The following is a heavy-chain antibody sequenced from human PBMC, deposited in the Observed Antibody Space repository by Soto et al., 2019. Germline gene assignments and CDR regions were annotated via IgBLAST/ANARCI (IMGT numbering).Heavy chain of an antibody. Sequence: QVQLVESGGGAVQPGESLRLSCVASGFDFTYYAMHGVRQAPGKGLESVAVMSSDGSKIHHTDSVKGRFTISRDNSKDKLYLQMNSLRKEDKAVYFCAKDEGVGGTLGLFDYWGQGTLVSVSS. CDR2: MSSDGSKI. D-gene: IGHD1-26*01. CDR3: AKDEGVGGTLGLFDY. V-gene: IGHV3-30*18. CDR1: GFDFTYYA. J-gene: IGHJ4*02.